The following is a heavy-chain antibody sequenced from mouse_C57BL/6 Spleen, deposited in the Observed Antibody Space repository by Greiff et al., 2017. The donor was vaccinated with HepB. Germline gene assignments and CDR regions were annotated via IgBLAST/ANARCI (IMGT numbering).Heavy chain of an antibody. CDR2: ISDGGSYT. CDR1: GFTFSSYA. CDR3: ARDGVPPYYFDY. J-gene: IGHJ2*01. Sequence: EVQRVESGGGLVKPGGSLKLSCAASGFTFSSYAMSWVRQTPEKRLEWVATISDGGSYTYYPDNVKGRFTISRDNAKNNLYLQMSHLKSEDTAMYYCARDGVPPYYFDYWGQGTTLTVSS. V-gene: IGHV5-4*01. D-gene: IGHD2-14*01.